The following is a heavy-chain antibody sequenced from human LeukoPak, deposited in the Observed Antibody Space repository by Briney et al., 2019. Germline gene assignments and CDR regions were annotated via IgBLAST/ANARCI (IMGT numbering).Heavy chain of an antibody. Sequence: GGSLRLSCAASGFTFDDYAMHWVRQAPGKGLEWVSGISWNSGSIGYADSVKGRFTISRDNAKNSLYLQMNSLRAEDTALYYCAKGYSSYYMDVWGKGTTVTISS. J-gene: IGHJ6*03. CDR1: GFTFDDYA. CDR3: AKGYSSYYMDV. CDR2: ISWNSGSI. D-gene: IGHD5-18*01. V-gene: IGHV3-9*01.